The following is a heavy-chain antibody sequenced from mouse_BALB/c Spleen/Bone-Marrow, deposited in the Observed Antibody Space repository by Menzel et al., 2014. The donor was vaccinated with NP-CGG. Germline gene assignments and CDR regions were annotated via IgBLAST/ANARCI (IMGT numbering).Heavy chain of an antibody. J-gene: IGHJ1*01. Sequence: QVQLQQSGAELARPGASVKMSCKASGYTFTSYTMHWIKQRPGQGLEWIGYIDHSSGYSNYNQKFKDKATLTADISSSTAYMQLSSLTSEDSAVYYCAPYDGYYNWYFDVWGAATTVTVSS. D-gene: IGHD2-3*01. V-gene: IGHV1-4*01. CDR3: APYDGYYNWYFDV. CDR1: GYTFTSYT. CDR2: IDHSSGYS.